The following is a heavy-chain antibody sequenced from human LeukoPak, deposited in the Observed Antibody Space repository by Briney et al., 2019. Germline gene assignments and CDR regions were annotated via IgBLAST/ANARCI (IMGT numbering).Heavy chain of an antibody. V-gene: IGHV3-66*01. J-gene: IGHJ6*02. CDR3: ARDWYNSAWPVPYGMDI. Sequence: GGSLRLSCAASGVAVSSNYMTWVRQAPGKGLEWVSLINSGGTPFYADSVRARFTISRDTSKNTLYLQMDSLRVEDTAVYFCARDWYNSAWPVPYGMDICGQGTTVTVSS. CDR1: GVAVSSNY. CDR2: INSGGTP. D-gene: IGHD6-19*01.